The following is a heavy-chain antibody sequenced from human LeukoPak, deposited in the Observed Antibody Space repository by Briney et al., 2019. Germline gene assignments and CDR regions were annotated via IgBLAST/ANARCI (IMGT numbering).Heavy chain of an antibody. Sequence: GGSLRLSCAASGFTFSGSAMHWVRQASGKGLEWVGRIRSKANSYATAYAASVKGRFTISRDDSKNTAYLQMNSPKTEDTAVYYCTRLGGDGYNSGYFDYWGQGTLVTVSS. J-gene: IGHJ4*02. CDR1: GFTFSGSA. D-gene: IGHD5-24*01. V-gene: IGHV3-73*01. CDR2: IRSKANSYAT. CDR3: TRLGGDGYNSGYFDY.